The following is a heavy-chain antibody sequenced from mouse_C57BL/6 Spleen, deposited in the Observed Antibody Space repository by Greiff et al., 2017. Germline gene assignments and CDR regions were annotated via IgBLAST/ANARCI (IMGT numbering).Heavy chain of an antibody. CDR3: ARYYFDY. V-gene: IGHV1-26*01. CDR1: GYTFTDYY. Sequence: VQLQQSGPELVKPGASVKISCKASGYTFTDYYMNWVKQSHGKSLEWIGDINPNNGGTSYNQKFKGKATLTVDKSSSTAYMELRSLTSEDSAVYYCARYYFDYWGQGTPLTVSS. J-gene: IGHJ2*01. CDR2: INPNNGGT.